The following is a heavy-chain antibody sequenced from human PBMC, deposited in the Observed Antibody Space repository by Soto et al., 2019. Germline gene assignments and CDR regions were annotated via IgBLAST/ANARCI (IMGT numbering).Heavy chain of an antibody. CDR2: MNHNSGNT. Sequence: QVQLVQSGADVKKPGASVKGSCKASGYTFTSYDINWVRQATGQGLEWMGWMNHNSGNTGYAQKFQGRVTMTTNTSISTAYMELSSLRSEDTAVYYCARGPGSWYYYYMDVWGKGTTVTVSS. D-gene: IGHD6-13*01. V-gene: IGHV1-8*01. CDR1: GYTFTSYD. CDR3: ARGPGSWYYYYMDV. J-gene: IGHJ6*03.